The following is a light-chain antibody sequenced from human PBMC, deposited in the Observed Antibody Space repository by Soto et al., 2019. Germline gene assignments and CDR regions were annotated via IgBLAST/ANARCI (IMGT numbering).Light chain of an antibody. CDR3: LQLNTYPWT. J-gene: IGKJ1*01. V-gene: IGKV1-17*01. Sequence: IQLTHSPSSLSASVGDRLSITCRASQVITNDLGWYQQKPGKAPKRLIYAASTLQSGVPSRFSGSGSGTEFTLTISSLQPEDVATYYCLQLNTYPWTFGQGTK. CDR2: AAS. CDR1: QVITND.